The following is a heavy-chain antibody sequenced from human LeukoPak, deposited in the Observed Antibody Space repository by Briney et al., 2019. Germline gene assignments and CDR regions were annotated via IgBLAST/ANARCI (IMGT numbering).Heavy chain of an antibody. Sequence: SETLSLTCAVYGGSFSGYYWSWIRQPPGKGLEWIGEINHSGSTNYNPSLKSRVTISVDTSKNQFSLKLSSVTAADTAVYYCARVRSVVVEAAVLCIDYYGMDVWGQGTTVTVSS. D-gene: IGHD2-15*01. CDR2: INHSGST. CDR3: ARVRSVVVEAAVLCIDYYGMDV. CDR1: GGSFSGYY. V-gene: IGHV4-34*01. J-gene: IGHJ6*02.